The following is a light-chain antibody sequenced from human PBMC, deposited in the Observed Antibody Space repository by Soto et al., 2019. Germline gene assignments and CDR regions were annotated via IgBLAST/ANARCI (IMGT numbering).Light chain of an antibody. CDR3: QTWGTGGV. V-gene: IGLV4-69*01. CDR1: SGHSSYA. CDR2: LNSDGSH. Sequence: QSVLTQSPSASASLGASVKLTCTLSSGHSSYAIAWHQQQPEKGPRYLMKLNSDGSHSKGDGIPDRFSGSSSGAERYLTISSLHSEDEADYYCQTWGTGGVFGGGTQLTVL. J-gene: IGLJ2*01.